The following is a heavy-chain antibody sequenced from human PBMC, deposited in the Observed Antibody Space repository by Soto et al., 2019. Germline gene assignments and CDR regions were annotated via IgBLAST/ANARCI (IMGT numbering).Heavy chain of an antibody. CDR1: GFTFSYYG. CDR2: IAYDGSNE. D-gene: IGHD4-17*01. V-gene: IGHV3-30*03. Sequence: QVQLVESGGGVVQPGRSLRLSCAASGFTFSYYGMHWVRQAPGKGLDWVAVIAYDGSNEYYADSVKGRFTISRDNSKNTLFLQMNTLRDEDTAVYYCARRDSHGYFRYFDNWGQGTLVTVSS. CDR3: ARRDSHGYFRYFDN. J-gene: IGHJ4*02.